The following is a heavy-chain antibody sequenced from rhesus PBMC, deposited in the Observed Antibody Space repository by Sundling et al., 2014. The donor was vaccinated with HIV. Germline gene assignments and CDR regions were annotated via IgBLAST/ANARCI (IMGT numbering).Heavy chain of an antibody. CDR3: ARDLNESWRYIVYGLES. J-gene: IGHJ6*01. CDR1: GGSITRTY. CDR2: IYSSSGNT. D-gene: IGHD1-1-1*01. Sequence: QVQLQESGPGLVKPSETLSLTCAVSGGSITRTYWSWIRQAPGKGLEWIGSIYSSSGNTYYNPSLKSRVTFSTDTSKNQFSLKLSSVTAADTAVYYCARDLNESWRYIVYGLESWGQGVIVTVSS. V-gene: IGHV4-160*01.